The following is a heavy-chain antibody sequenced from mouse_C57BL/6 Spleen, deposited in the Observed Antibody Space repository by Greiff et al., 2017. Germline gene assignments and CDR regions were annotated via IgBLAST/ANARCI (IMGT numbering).Heavy chain of an antibody. CDR3: ARDRLLRAMDY. D-gene: IGHD2-3*01. CDR2: IDPSASYT. Sequence: QVQLQQPGAELVMPGASVKLSCKASGYTFTSYWMHWVKQRPGQGLEWIGEIDPSASYTNYNQKFKGKSTLTVDKSSSTAYMQLSSLTSEDSAVYYCARDRLLRAMDYWGQGTSVTVSS. CDR1: GYTFTSYW. J-gene: IGHJ4*01. V-gene: IGHV1-69*01.